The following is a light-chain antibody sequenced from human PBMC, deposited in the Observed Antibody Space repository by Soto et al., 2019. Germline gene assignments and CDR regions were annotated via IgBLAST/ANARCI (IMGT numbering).Light chain of an antibody. CDR3: QQYNNWPRGT. CDR1: QSVSSN. Sequence: EIVMTQSPATLSVSPGERATLSCRASQSVSSNLASYQQKPGQAPRLLIYGASTRATGIPARFSGSGSGTEFTLTISSLQSEDFAVYYCQQYNNWPRGTFGQGTKVDIK. CDR2: GAS. J-gene: IGKJ1*01. V-gene: IGKV3-15*01.